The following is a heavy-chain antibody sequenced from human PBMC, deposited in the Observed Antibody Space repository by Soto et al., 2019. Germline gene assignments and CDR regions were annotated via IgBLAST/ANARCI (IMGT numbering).Heavy chain of an antibody. D-gene: IGHD6-25*01. V-gene: IGHV3-7*01. CDR1: GFTFSSYW. CDR2: IKQDGSEK. CDR3: AREKRANGYFDY. J-gene: IGHJ4*02. Sequence: EVQLVESGGGLVPPGGSLRLYCAGAGFTFSSYWMSWVRQAPGKGLEWVANIKQDGSEKYYVDSVNGRFTIPRDNAKNSLYLQMHSLRVDDTAVYYCAREKRANGYFDYWGQGTLVAVSP.